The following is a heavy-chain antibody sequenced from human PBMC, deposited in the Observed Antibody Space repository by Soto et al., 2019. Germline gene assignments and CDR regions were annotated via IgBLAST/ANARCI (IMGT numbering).Heavy chain of an antibody. D-gene: IGHD4-17*01. Sequence: KPSETLSLTCTVSGGSISSYYWSWIRQPPGKGLEWIGYIYYSGSTNYNPSLKSRVTISVDTSKNQFSLKLSSVTAADTAVYYCAREDGDYHLDYWGQGTLVTVSS. CDR2: IYYSGST. J-gene: IGHJ4*02. CDR1: GGSISSYY. CDR3: AREDGDYHLDY. V-gene: IGHV4-59*01.